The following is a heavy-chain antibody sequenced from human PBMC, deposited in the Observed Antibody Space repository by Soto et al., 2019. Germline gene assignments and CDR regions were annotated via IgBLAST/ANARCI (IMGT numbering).Heavy chain of an antibody. CDR1: GFSLSTSGVG. CDR2: IYWDDDK. V-gene: IGHV2-5*02. Sequence: QITLKESGPTLVKPTQTLTLTCTFSGFSLSTSGVGVGWIRQPPGKALEWLALIYWDDDKRFSPSLKSRLTITQDTPKTPVVLTMTNMDPVATATYYCAHSFYADPSYWGQGTLVTVSS. D-gene: IGHD2-2*01. CDR3: AHSFYADPSY. J-gene: IGHJ4*02.